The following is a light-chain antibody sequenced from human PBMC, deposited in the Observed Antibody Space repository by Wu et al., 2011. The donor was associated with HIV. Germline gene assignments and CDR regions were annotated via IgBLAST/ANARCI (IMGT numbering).Light chain of an antibody. CDR2: AAS. CDR1: QAIGNF. V-gene: IGKV1-27*01. Sequence: SASVGDRVTITCRASQAIGNFLAWYQVKPGKVPKPLIFAASTLQAGVPSRFSGSGSGTYFTLTISSLQPEDVATYYCQKYNTAPWTFGQGTKVEMK. J-gene: IGKJ1*01. CDR3: QKYNTAPWT.